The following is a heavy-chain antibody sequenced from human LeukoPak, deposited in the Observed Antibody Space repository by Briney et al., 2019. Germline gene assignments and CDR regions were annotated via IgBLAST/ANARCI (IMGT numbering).Heavy chain of an antibody. V-gene: IGHV3-74*01. Sequence: GGSLRLSCAASGFSFSSYGIHWVRQAPGKGLVWVSRINERGSSTSYADSVKGRFTISRDNAKNTLYLQMNNLRADDTAVYYCAGGRLVATSKAVAIDYWGQGTLVTVSS. CDR1: GFSFSSYG. CDR2: INERGSST. CDR3: AGGRLVATSKAVAIDY. J-gene: IGHJ4*02. D-gene: IGHD5-12*01.